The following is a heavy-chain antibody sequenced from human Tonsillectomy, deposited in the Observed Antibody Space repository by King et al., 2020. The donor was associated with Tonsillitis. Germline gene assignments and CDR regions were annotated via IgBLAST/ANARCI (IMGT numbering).Heavy chain of an antibody. Sequence: VQLVESGGGLIQPGGSLRLSCEASGFTVSSNYMSWVRQAPGKGLEWVSVIYSGGSTYYADSVKGRFTISRDNSKNTLYLQMNSLRADDTAVYYCASAIIAVAGLSFDYWGQGTLVTVSS. CDR2: IYSGGST. J-gene: IGHJ4*02. D-gene: IGHD6-19*01. CDR3: ASAIIAVAGLSFDY. V-gene: IGHV3-53*01. CDR1: GFTVSSNY.